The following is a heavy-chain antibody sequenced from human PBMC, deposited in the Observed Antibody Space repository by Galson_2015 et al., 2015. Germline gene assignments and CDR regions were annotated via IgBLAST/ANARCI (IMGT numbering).Heavy chain of an antibody. CDR3: ARGTYFDY. CDR1: GYTFTTYG. CDR2: ISGYSGDT. D-gene: IGHD1-1*01. J-gene: IGHJ4*02. V-gene: IGHV1-18*01. Sequence: SVKVSCKASGYTFTTYGISWVRQAPGQGLEWMGWISGYSGDTEYAQKLQGRVTMTTDTSTSTAYMEVRSLRSDDTAVYYCARGTYFDYWGQGTLVTVSS.